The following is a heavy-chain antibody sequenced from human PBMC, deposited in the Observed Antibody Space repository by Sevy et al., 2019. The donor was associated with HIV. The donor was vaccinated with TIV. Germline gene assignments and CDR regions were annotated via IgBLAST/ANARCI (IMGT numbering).Heavy chain of an antibody. CDR3: AGDDCSSTSCYYEFSAFDI. CDR2: ISSSSSYI. V-gene: IGHV3-21*01. D-gene: IGHD2-2*01. J-gene: IGHJ3*02. Sequence: GGSLRLSCAASGFTFSSYSMNWVRQAPGKGLEWVSSISSSSSYIYYADSVKGRFTISRDNAKNSLYLQMNSLSAEDTAVYYCAGDDCSSTSCYYEFSAFDIWGQGTMVTVSS. CDR1: GFTFSSYS.